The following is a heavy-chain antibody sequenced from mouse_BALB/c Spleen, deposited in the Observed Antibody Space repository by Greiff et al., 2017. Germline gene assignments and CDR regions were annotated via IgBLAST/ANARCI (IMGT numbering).Heavy chain of an antibody. CDR2: IWGGGST. Sequence: VNVVESGPGLVAPSQSLSITCTVSGFSLTDYGVSWIRQPPGKGLEWLGVIWGGGSTYYNSALKSRLSISKDNSKSQVFLKMNSLQTDDTAMYYCAKEDMGLRGDAMDYWGQGTSVTVSS. CDR1: GFSLTDYG. J-gene: IGHJ4*01. D-gene: IGHD2-4*01. V-gene: IGHV2-6-5*01. CDR3: AKEDMGLRGDAMDY.